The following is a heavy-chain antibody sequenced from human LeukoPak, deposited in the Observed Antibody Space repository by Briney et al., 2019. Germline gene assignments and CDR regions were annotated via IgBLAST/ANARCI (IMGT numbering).Heavy chain of an antibody. V-gene: IGHV3-30-3*01. J-gene: IGHJ4*02. Sequence: HPGGSLRLSCAASGFTFSSYAMHWVRQAPGKGLEWVAVISYDGSNKYYADSVKGRFTISRDNSKNTLYLQMNSLRAEDTAVYYCARWGRYSNFDYWGQGTLVTVSS. CDR3: ARWGRYSNFDY. CDR1: GFTFSSYA. CDR2: ISYDGSNK. D-gene: IGHD3-16*01.